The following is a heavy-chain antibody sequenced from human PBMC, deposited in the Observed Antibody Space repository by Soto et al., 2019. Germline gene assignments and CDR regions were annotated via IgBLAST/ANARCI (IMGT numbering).Heavy chain of an antibody. D-gene: IGHD2-8*02. Sequence: SETLSLTCAVYGGSFSGYSWTWIRQPPGTGLEWVGEINHSGSTNYNPSLKSRVTISVDTSKNQFSLKLTSVTAADTAVYYCARDKITGLFDYWGQGTLVTVSS. CDR3: ARDKITGLFDY. CDR1: GGSFSGYS. J-gene: IGHJ4*02. CDR2: INHSGST. V-gene: IGHV4-34*01.